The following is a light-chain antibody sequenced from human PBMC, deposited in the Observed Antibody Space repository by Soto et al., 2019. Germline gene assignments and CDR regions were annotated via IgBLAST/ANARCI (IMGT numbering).Light chain of an antibody. CDR2: DAS. CDR1: QSVSSY. CDR3: QQRSNWPPLWT. J-gene: IGKJ1*01. Sequence: IVLTQSPAALSLSQRERATLSCRASQSVSSYLAWYQQKPGQAPRLLIYDASNRATGIPARFSGSGSGTDFTLTISSLEPEDFAVYYCQQRSNWPPLWTFGQGTKVDIK. V-gene: IGKV3-11*01.